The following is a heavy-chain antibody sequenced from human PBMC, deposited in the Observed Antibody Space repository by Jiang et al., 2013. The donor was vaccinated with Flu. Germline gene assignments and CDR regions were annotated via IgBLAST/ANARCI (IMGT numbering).Heavy chain of an antibody. CDR3: ARVERFYYGSGSHYYYYGMDV. CDR1: GYTFTSYG. Sequence: GAEVKKPGASVKVSCKASGYTFTSYGISWVRQAPGQGLEWMGWISLYNGNTNYAQKLQGRVTMTTDTSTSTAYMEMRGLRSDDTAVYYCARVERFYYGSGSHYYYYGMDVWGQGTTVTVSS. CDR2: ISLYNGNT. J-gene: IGHJ6*02. V-gene: IGHV1-18*01. D-gene: IGHD3-10*01.